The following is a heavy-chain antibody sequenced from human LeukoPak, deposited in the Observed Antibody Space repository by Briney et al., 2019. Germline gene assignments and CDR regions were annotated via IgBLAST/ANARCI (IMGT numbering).Heavy chain of an antibody. CDR3: ARAIAARRRWSDY. CDR1: GGTFSSYA. D-gene: IGHD6-6*01. V-gene: IGHV1-69*13. Sequence: ASVKVSCKASGGTFSSYAISWVRQAPGQGLEWMGGIIPIFGTANYAQKFQGRVTITAVESMSTAYMELSSLRSEDTAVYYCARAIAARRRWSDYWGQGTLVTVSS. CDR2: IIPIFGTA. J-gene: IGHJ4*02.